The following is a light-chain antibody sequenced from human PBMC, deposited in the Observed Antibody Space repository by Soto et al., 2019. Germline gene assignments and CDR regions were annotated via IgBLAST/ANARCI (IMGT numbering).Light chain of an antibody. CDR2: DAS. CDR1: QSISLY. J-gene: IGKJ2*01. CDR3: QQRSNWPPGYT. V-gene: IGKV3-11*01. Sequence: EIVLTQSPATLSLSPGERATLSCRASQSISLYVAWYQQKPGQAPRLLLYDASNRATGIPARFSGSGSGTDFTLTIGSLEPEDFAVYYCQQRSNWPPGYTFGQGTKLEI.